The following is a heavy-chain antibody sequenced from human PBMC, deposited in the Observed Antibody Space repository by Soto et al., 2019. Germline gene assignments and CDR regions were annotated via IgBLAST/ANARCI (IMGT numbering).Heavy chain of an antibody. CDR3: AREDYDYVWRSYRSPFKFDY. CDR1: GYTFTGYY. D-gene: IGHD3-16*02. Sequence: GASVKVSCKASGYTFTGYYMHWVRQAPGQGLEWMGWINPNSGGTNYAQKFQGWVTMTRDTSISTAYMELSRLRSDDTAVYYCAREDYDYVWRSYRSPFKFDYWGQGTLVTVYS. J-gene: IGHJ4*02. CDR2: INPNSGGT. V-gene: IGHV1-2*04.